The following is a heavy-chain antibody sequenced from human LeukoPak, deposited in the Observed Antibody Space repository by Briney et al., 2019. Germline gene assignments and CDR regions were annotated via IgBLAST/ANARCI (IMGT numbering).Heavy chain of an antibody. J-gene: IGHJ4*02. CDR1: GFTFDDYA. Sequence: PGRSLRLSCAASGFTFDDYAMHWVRQAPGKGRGWVSGICWNSGSIGYAGSVKGRFTLSRDIAKNSLYLHMNSLRAQDTAMYNSAKDGHLLYGSGRQIDYWGQGTLVTVSS. CDR2: ICWNSGSI. CDR3: AKDGHLLYGSGRQIDY. V-gene: IGHV3-9*01. D-gene: IGHD3-10*01.